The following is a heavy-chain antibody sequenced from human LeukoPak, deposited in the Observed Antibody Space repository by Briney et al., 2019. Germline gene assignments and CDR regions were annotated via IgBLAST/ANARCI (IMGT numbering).Heavy chain of an antibody. J-gene: IGHJ4*02. CDR3: AKVGHGATLDY. D-gene: IGHD2-15*01. Sequence: GGTLRLSCAASGFTFSSYGMHWVRQAPGKGLEWVAVISYDGSNKYYADSVKGRFTISRDNSKNTLYLQMNSLRAEDTAVYYCAKVGHGATLDYWGQGTLVTVSS. CDR1: GFTFSSYG. V-gene: IGHV3-30*18. CDR2: ISYDGSNK.